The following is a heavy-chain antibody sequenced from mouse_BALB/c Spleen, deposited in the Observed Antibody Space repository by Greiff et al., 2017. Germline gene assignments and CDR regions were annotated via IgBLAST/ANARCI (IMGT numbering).Heavy chain of an antibody. V-gene: IGHV5-4*02. D-gene: IGHD4-1*01. CDR2: ISDGGSYT. Sequence: EVKVVESGGGLVKPGGSLKLSCAASGFTFSDYYMYWVRQTPEKRLEWVATISDGGSYTYYPDSVKGRFTIARDNAKNNLYLQMSSLKSEDTAMYYCARRLGREYYYAMDYWGQGTSVTVSS. CDR1: GFTFSDYY. J-gene: IGHJ4*01. CDR3: ARRLGREYYYAMDY.